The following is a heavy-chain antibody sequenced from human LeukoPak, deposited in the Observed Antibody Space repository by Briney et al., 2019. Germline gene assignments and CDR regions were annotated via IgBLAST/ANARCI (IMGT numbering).Heavy chain of an antibody. CDR2: IFSNGDT. CDR3: RRDQMNY. D-gene: IGHD5-24*01. Sequence: GGSLRLSCTASEFTVSRNYMLWVRQAPGKGLEWVSLIFSNGDTHYADSVKGRFTISRDTYKNTVSLQMNNLRIEDTAMYYCRRDQMNYWGQGAPVTVSS. CDR1: EFTVSRNY. J-gene: IGHJ4*02. V-gene: IGHV3-53*01.